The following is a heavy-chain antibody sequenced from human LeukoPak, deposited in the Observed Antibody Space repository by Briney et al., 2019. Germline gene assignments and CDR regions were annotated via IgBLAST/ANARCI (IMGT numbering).Heavy chain of an antibody. CDR1: GFTFSNYA. CDR2: ISSDASTT. J-gene: IGHJ5*02. V-gene: IGHV3-23*01. D-gene: IGHD6-19*01. Sequence: GGSLRLSCAASGFTFSNYALSWVRQVPGKRLEWVSAISSDASTTGYADSVKGRFTISRDNSKSTMYLQMNSLRAEDTAVYYCAKDLGQPYIGWSTIYDAWGQGSLVTVSA. CDR3: AKDLGQPYIGWSTIYDA.